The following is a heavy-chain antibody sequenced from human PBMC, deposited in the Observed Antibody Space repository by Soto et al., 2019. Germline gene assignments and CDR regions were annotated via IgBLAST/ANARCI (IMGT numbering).Heavy chain of an antibody. CDR1: GFTFSTYW. Sequence: EVQLVESGGGLVQPGGSLRLSCADSGFTFSTYWMSWVRQAPGKGLEWVANIKQDGSEKYYVDSVKGRFTISRDNAKNSLYLQMNSLRAEDTAVYYCARDHSGTTGSFDQWGQGTLATVSS. CDR3: ARDHSGTTGSFDQ. V-gene: IGHV3-7*03. J-gene: IGHJ4*02. D-gene: IGHD4-17*01. CDR2: IKQDGSEK.